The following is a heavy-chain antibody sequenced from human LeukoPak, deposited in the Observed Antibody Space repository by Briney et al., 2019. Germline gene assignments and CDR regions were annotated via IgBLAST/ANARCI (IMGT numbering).Heavy chain of an antibody. J-gene: IGHJ4*02. CDR1: GFTFTIHA. D-gene: IGHD2-21*01. CDR3: AKDLIAGPPDYFDY. Sequence: GRSLRLSCAASGFTFTIHAVHWVRQAPGKGLEWVAVTYGTNKFYSYSVRGRFTISDDTSKNTIYLQMNSLRPEDTAMYYCAKDLIAGPPDYFDYWGQGTLVSVSS. V-gene: IGHV3-30-3*01. CDR2: TYGTNK.